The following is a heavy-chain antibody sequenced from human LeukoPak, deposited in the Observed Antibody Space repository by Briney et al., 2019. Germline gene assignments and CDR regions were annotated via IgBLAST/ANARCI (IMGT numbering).Heavy chain of an antibody. Sequence: GGSLRLSCAASGFTVSSNYMSWVRQAPGKGLEWVSVIYSGGSTYYADSVKGRFTISRDNSKNTLYLQMRAEDTAVYYCARDYCGGDCYSGPFDYWGQGTLVTVSS. D-gene: IGHD2-21*02. CDR3: ARDYCGGDCYSGPFDY. J-gene: IGHJ4*02. V-gene: IGHV3-66*02. CDR1: GFTVSSNY. CDR2: IYSGGST.